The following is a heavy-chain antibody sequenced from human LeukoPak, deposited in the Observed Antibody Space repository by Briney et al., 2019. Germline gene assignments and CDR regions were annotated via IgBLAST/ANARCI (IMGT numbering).Heavy chain of an antibody. Sequence: AAVTVSCKASGYTFTSYGSSGVGQARGQGGEGMGWISAYNGNTNYAQKLQGRVTKTTDTSTSTAYMELRSLRSDDTAVYYCARGDPRAGIDYWGQGTLVTVSS. CDR1: GYTFTSYG. V-gene: IGHV1-18*01. CDR3: ARGDPRAGIDY. J-gene: IGHJ4*02. CDR2: ISAYNGNT. D-gene: IGHD6-19*01.